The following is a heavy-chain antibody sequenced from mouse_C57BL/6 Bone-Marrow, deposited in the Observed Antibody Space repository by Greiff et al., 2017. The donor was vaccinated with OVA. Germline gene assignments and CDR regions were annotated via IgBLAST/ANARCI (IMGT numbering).Heavy chain of an antibody. CDR1: GFTFSDYY. Sequence: DVMLVESGGGLVQPGGSLKLSCAASGFTFSDYYMYWVRQTPEKRLEWVAYISNGGGSNYYTDTVKGRFTISRDNAKNTLYLKMSRLKSEDTAMYYCARQDGYYGGYFDVWGTGTTLTVSS. D-gene: IGHD2-3*01. CDR2: ISNGGGSN. V-gene: IGHV5-12*01. J-gene: IGHJ1*03. CDR3: ARQDGYYGGYFDV.